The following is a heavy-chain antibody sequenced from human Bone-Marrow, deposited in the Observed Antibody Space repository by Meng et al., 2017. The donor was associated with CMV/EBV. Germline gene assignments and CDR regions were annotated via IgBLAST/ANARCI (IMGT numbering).Heavy chain of an antibody. CDR3: APWGSNWFDP. V-gene: IGHV1-69*05. CDR1: GGTFSSYA. Sequence: VSCQASGGTFSSYAISWVRQAPGQGLEWMGGIIPIFGTANYAQKFQGRVTITTDESTSTAYMELSSLRSEDTAVYYCAPWGSNWFDPWGQGTLVTVSS. CDR2: IIPIFGTA. J-gene: IGHJ5*02. D-gene: IGHD3-16*01.